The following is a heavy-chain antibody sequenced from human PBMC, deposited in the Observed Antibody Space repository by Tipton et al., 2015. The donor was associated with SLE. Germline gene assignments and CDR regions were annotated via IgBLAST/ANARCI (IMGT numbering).Heavy chain of an antibody. Sequence: VQLVQSGAEVKKPGESLKISCEGSGYTFTSHWIAWVRQMPGKGLEWMGIIHPSDSETRYSPSSQGQVTMSADRSISTAYLQWSSLKASDSAMYYCARYGGFCDNIDCFAAYFDVWGQGTLVSVSS. CDR3: ARYGGFCDNIDCFAAYFDV. J-gene: IGHJ4*02. V-gene: IGHV5-51*03. CDR1: GYTFTSHW. CDR2: IHPSDSET. D-gene: IGHD2-21*02.